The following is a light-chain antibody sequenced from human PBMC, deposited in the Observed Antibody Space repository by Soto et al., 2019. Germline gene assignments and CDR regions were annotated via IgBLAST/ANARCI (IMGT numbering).Light chain of an antibody. V-gene: IGLV2-14*01. CDR2: EVS. J-gene: IGLJ1*01. Sequence: QSAVTQPASVSGSPGQSITISCTGTSSDVGGYNYVSWYQQHPGKAPQLIIYEVSNRPSGVSNRFSGSKSGNTASLTISGLQPEDEADYYCSSYISSTTLSYVFGTGTKVTVL. CDR1: SSDVGGYNY. CDR3: SSYISSTTLSYV.